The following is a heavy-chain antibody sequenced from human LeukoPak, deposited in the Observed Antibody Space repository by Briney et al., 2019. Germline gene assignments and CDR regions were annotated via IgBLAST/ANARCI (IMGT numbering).Heavy chain of an antibody. CDR2: INPSGGST. CDR3: ARVSGDYSMPFDY. V-gene: IGHV1-46*01. CDR1: GYTFTRYF. D-gene: IGHD2/OR15-2a*01. Sequence: ASVTVSCKASGYTFTRYFMHWVRQAPGQGLEWMGIINPSGGSTTYAQKFQGRVTMTRDMSPSTVYMELSSLRSEDTAVYYCARVSGDYSMPFDYWGQGTLVTVSS. J-gene: IGHJ4*02.